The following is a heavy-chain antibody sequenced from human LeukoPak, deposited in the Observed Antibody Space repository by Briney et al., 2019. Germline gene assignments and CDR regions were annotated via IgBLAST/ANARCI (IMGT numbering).Heavy chain of an antibody. CDR1: GDSISSGSYY. V-gene: IGHV4-61*02. CDR3: ARGRWFGELIFDY. J-gene: IGHJ4*02. D-gene: IGHD3-10*01. Sequence: PSETLSLTCAVSGDSISSGSYYWSWIRQPAGKGLEWIGRIYTNGGTNYKPSLKSRVSISVDTSKNQFSLKLSSVTAADTAVYYCARGRWFGELIFDYWGQGTLVTVSS. CDR2: IYTNGGT.